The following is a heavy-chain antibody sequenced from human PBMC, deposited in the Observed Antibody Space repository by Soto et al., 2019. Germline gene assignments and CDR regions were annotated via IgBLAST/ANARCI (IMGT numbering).Heavy chain of an antibody. Sequence: QLQLQESGPGLVKPSETLSLTCTVSGGSISSSSYYWGWIRQPPGKGLEWIGCIYYSGSTYYNPSLKRRVTISVDTSKNQFSLKLSSVTAADTAVYYCASSPRGSYFDYWGQGTLGTVSS. V-gene: IGHV4-39*01. CDR3: ASSPRGSYFDY. CDR1: GGSISSSSYY. CDR2: IYYSGST. J-gene: IGHJ4*02. D-gene: IGHD1-26*01.